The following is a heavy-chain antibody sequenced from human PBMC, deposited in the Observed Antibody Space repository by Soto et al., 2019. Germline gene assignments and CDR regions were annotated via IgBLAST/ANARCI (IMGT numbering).Heavy chain of an antibody. CDR1: GGSISSYY. CDR3: ARAPLNCGDYLHYFDL. V-gene: IGHV4-59*01. J-gene: IGHJ2*01. D-gene: IGHD4-17*01. Sequence: QVQLQESGPGLVKPSETLSLTCTVSGGSISSYYWSWIRQPPGKGLEWIGYIYYSGSTNYNPSLKSRVTISVDTSKNQVSLKLSSVTAADTAVYYCARAPLNCGDYLHYFDLWGRGTLVTVSS. CDR2: IYYSGST.